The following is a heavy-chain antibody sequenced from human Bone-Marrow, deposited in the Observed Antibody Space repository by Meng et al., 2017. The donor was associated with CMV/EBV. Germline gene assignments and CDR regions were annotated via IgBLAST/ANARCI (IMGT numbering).Heavy chain of an antibody. J-gene: IGHJ4*02. V-gene: IGHV3-53*01. CDR2: IYSGGST. D-gene: IGHD5-24*01. CDR1: GFTFSSYA. Sequence: GGSLRLSCAASGFTFSSYALSWVRKAPGKGREWVSVIYSGGSTYYADSVKGRFTISRDNSKNTLYLQMNSLRAEDTAVYYCARALLDGSPVYFDYWGQGTLVTGSS. CDR3: ARALLDGSPVYFDY.